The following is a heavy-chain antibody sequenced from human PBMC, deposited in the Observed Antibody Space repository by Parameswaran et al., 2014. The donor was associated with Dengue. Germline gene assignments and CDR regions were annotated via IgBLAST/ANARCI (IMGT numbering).Heavy chain of an antibody. J-gene: IGHJ6*02. D-gene: IGHD3-3*01. CDR3: ARVGVDEYYYYGMDV. V-gene: IGHV4-59*01. CDR2: IYYSGST. Sequence: VRQAPGKGLEWIGYIYYSGSTNYNPSLKSRVTISVDTSKNQFSLKLSSVTAADTAVYYCARVGVDEYYYYGMDVWGQGTTVTVSS.